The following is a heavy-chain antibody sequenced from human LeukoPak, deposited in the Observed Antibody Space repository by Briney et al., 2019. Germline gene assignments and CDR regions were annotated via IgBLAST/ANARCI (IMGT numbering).Heavy chain of an antibody. CDR1: GYRFANYR. Sequence: GESLKISCKGSGYRFANYRIAWVRQMPGKGLQWMGIIYPDDSETTYSQSFQGQVSISIDNSISTAYLQWDTLKASDTAMYFCARLDEGFYYDGFGFIFWGQGTLVTVSS. D-gene: IGHD3-22*01. V-gene: IGHV5-51*01. CDR2: IYPDDSET. J-gene: IGHJ4*02. CDR3: ARLDEGFYYDGFGFIF.